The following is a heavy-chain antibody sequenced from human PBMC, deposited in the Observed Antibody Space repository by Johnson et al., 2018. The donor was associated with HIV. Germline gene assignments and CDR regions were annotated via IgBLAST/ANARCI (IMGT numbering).Heavy chain of an antibody. V-gene: IGHV3-7*05. D-gene: IGHD2-15*01. CDR2: IKYDGSDK. Sequence: VQLVESGGGLVQPGGSLRLSCGASGFTFSDYWMSWVRQAPGKGLEWVASIKYDGSDKYYAASVKGRFTISRDDSQNTAYLQMNRLKTEDTAVYYCTKLVGYCSGGGCYTPGDIWGQGTMVTVSS. J-gene: IGHJ3*02. CDR3: TKLVGYCSGGGCYTPGDI. CDR1: GFTFSDYW.